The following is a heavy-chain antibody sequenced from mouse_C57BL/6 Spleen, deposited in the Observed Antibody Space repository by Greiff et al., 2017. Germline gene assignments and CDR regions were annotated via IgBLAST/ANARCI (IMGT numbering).Heavy chain of an antibody. J-gene: IGHJ2*01. Sequence: QVQLQQPGAELVMPGASVKLSCKASGYTFTSYWMHWVKQRPGQGLEWIGEIDPSDSYTNYNQKFKGKSTLTVDKSSSTAYMQLSSLTSEDSAVYYCASCDYEGYFDYWGQGTTLTVSS. V-gene: IGHV1-69*01. D-gene: IGHD2-4*01. CDR3: ASCDYEGYFDY. CDR2: IDPSDSYT. CDR1: GYTFTSYW.